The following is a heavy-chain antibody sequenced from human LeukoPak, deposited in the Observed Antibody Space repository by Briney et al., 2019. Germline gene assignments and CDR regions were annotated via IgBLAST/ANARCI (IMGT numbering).Heavy chain of an antibody. CDR1: GFTFSSYS. CDR2: ISSSSSYI. D-gene: IGHD3-22*01. V-gene: IGHV3-21*01. J-gene: IGHJ6*02. CDR3: AREDITMIVVVSYGMDV. Sequence: GGSLRLSCAASGFTFSSYSMNWVRQAPGKGLEWVSSISSSSSYIYYADSVKGRFTISRDNAKNSLYLQMNSLRAEDTAVYYWAREDITMIVVVSYGMDVWGQGTTVTVSS.